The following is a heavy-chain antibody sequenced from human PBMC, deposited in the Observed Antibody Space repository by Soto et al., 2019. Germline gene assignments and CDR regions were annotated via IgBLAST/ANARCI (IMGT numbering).Heavy chain of an antibody. CDR1: GFTFRSSA. D-gene: IGHD6-13*01. V-gene: IGHV3-64D*08. J-gene: IGHJ3*02. CDR2: IGADGVRT. Sequence: PGGSLRLSCAVSGFTFRSSAMHWVRQAPGKGLEYVSSIGADGVRTYYADSVKGRFTISRDNSENTLYLQMSSLRTEDTALYYCVKGLPYSSSWYERAFDIWGQGTMVTVSS. CDR3: VKGLPYSSSWYERAFDI.